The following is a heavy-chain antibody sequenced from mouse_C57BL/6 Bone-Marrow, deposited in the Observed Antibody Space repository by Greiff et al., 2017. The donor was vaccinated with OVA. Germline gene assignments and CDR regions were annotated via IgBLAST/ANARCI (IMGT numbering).Heavy chain of an antibody. CDR1: GFSLSTFGMG. CDR3: ACAIYYGNPAWFAY. CDR2: IWWDDDK. V-gene: IGHV8-8*01. J-gene: IGHJ3*01. D-gene: IGHD2-1*01. Sequence: LQQSGPGILQPSQTLSLTCSFSGFSLSTFGMGVGWIRQPSGKGLEWLAHIWWDDDKYYNPALKSRLTISKDTSKNQVFLKIANVDTADTATYYCACAIYYGNPAWFAYWGQGTLVTVSA.